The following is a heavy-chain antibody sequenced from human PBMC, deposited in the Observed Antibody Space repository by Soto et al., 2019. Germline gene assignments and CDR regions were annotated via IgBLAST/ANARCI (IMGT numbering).Heavy chain of an antibody. CDR3: PRDKPNSSGCYWSSLFYYYGMDV. CDR1: GFTFSSYA. CDR2: LSYDGSNK. D-gene: IGHD6-19*01. J-gene: IGHJ6*02. Sequence: QVQLVESGGGVVQPGRSLRLSCAASGFTFSSYAMHWVRQAPGKGLEWVAVLSYDGSNKYYADSVKGRFTISRDNSKNTLYLQMNSLRAEDTAVYYCPRDKPNSSGCYWSSLFYYYGMDVWGQGTTVTVSS. V-gene: IGHV3-30-3*01.